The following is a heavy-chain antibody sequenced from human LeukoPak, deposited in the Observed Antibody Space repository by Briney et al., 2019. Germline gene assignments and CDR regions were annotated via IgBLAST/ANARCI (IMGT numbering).Heavy chain of an antibody. V-gene: IGHV3-23*01. Sequence: GGSVRLSCAASGFTFRSYWMGWVRQAPGKGLEWVSAISRSGGSTYYADSVKGRFTISRDNSKNTLYLQMNSLRAEDTAVYYCAKEFSSCGGDCWGFDYWGQGTLVTVSS. J-gene: IGHJ4*02. D-gene: IGHD2-21*02. CDR2: ISRSGGST. CDR1: GFTFRSYW. CDR3: AKEFSSCGGDCWGFDY.